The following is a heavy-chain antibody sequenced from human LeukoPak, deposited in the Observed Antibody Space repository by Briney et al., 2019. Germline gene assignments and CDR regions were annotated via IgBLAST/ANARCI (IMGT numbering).Heavy chain of an antibody. D-gene: IGHD3-22*01. CDR2: ISYDGSNK. CDR1: GFTFSSYG. Sequence: PGRSLRLSCAAYGFTFSSYGMHWVRQAPGKGLEWVAVISYDGSNKYYADSVKGRFTISRDNSKNTLYLQMNSLRAEDTAVYYCAKDQVPPYYYDSSGYYGAFDIWGQGTMVTVSS. V-gene: IGHV3-30*18. CDR3: AKDQVPPYYYDSSGYYGAFDI. J-gene: IGHJ3*02.